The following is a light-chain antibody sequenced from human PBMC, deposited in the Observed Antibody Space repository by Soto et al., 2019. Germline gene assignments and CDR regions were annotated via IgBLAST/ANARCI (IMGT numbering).Light chain of an antibody. V-gene: IGKV1-17*03. CDR2: GAS. Sequence: DIQMTQSPSAMSASVGDTVTITCRASQGISNFLAWFQQKPGKVPKRLIYGASSLQSGVPSRFSGSGSGTVFTLTISSLQPEDFAIYYCLQHNSYPWTVGQGTKVDSK. CDR1: QGISNF. CDR3: LQHNSYPWT. J-gene: IGKJ1*01.